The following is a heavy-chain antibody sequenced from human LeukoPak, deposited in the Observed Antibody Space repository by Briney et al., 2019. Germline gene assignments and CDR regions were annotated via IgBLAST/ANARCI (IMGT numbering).Heavy chain of an antibody. CDR2: TYNSGST. CDR3: ARLARDSSGYDRFDY. J-gene: IGHJ4*02. D-gene: IGHD3-22*01. V-gene: IGHV4-59*01. Sequence: SETQSLTCTVSGGSISSNYWSWIRQPPGKGQEWIGYTYNSGSTNYNPSLKSRVTMSVDTSKNQFSLKLSSVTAADTAVYYCARLARDSSGYDRFDYWGQGTLVTVSS. CDR1: GGSISSNY.